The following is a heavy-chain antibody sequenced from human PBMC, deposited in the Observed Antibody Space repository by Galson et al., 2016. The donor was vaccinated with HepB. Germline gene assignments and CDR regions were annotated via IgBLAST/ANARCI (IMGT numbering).Heavy chain of an antibody. D-gene: IGHD6-19*01. Sequence: ETLSLTCTVSGVFISSSSHYWAWIRLPPGKGLEWIGTIYYSGNTYHNPSLKSRLSISVDRSKNQFSLRLSSVTAADTAVYYCARQSKYRSGWYEAWYYYNMDVWGQGTTVTVSS. J-gene: IGHJ6*03. CDR3: ARQSKYRSGWYEAWYYYNMDV. CDR2: IYYSGNT. V-gene: IGHV4-39*01. CDR1: GVFISSSSHY.